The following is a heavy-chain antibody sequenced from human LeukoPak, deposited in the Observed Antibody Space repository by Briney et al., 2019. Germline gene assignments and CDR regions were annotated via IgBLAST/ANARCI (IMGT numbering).Heavy chain of an antibody. J-gene: IGHJ4*02. D-gene: IGHD1-14*01. CDR1: GFTLSSYW. V-gene: IGHV3-74*01. Sequence: PGRSLRLSCAASGFTLSSYWMHWVRQVPGKGLVWVARINPGGSSITYADSVKGRFTISRDNAKNTLYLQMDSLRAEDTGVYYCARSNQADDYWGQGTLVIVSS. CDR2: INPGGSSI. CDR3: ARSNQADDY.